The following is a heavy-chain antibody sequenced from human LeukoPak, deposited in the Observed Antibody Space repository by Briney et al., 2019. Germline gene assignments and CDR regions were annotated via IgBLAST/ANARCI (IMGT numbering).Heavy chain of an antibody. V-gene: IGHV4-61*01. CDR3: ARDRNWFDP. Sequence: NPSQTLSLTCTVSGGSVSSGSYYWSWIRQPPGKGLEWIGYIYYSGSTNYNPSLKSRVTISVDTSKNQFSLKLSSVTAADTAVYYCARDRNWFDPWGQETLVTVSS. CDR1: GGSVSSGSYY. CDR2: IYYSGST. J-gene: IGHJ5*02.